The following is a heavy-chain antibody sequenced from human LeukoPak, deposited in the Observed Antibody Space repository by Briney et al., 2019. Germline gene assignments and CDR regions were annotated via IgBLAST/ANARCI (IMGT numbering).Heavy chain of an antibody. CDR3: ARVWDRYFDWLLAFDY. J-gene: IGHJ4*02. D-gene: IGHD3-9*01. CDR2: IYSGGST. CDR1: GFTVSSNY. Sequence: GGSLRLSCAASGFTVSSNYMSWVRQAPGKGLEWVSVIYSGGSTYYADSVKGRFTISRHNSKNTLYLQMNSLRAEDTAVYYCARVWDRYFDWLLAFDYWGQGTLVTVSS. V-gene: IGHV3-53*04.